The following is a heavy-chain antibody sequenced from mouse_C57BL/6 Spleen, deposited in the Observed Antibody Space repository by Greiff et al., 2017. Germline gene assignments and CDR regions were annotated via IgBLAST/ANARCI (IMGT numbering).Heavy chain of an antibody. Sequence: VKLVESGPGLVAPSQSLSITCTASGFSLTSYGVSWVRQPPGKGLEWMGVIWGDGSTNYHSALISRLSIHTDNSTSQVFLELNSLQTGDTATKYCAKNSNYVDYWGKGTTLTVSS. CDR3: AKNSNYVDY. V-gene: IGHV2-3*01. CDR2: IWGDGST. J-gene: IGHJ2*01. D-gene: IGHD2-5*01. CDR1: GFSLTSYG.